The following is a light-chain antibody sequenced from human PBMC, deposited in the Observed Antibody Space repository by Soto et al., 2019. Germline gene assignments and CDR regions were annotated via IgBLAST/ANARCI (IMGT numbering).Light chain of an antibody. CDR1: QNINDN. V-gene: IGKV3-15*01. CDR3: QQYHDWPRFT. J-gene: IGKJ2*01. Sequence: EIVMTQSPATLSVSPGESATLSCRASQNINDNLAWYQHKPGQSPILLISAAFARAPGISARFRGSGSGTEFALTISSLQSEDFAIYFCQQYHDWPRFTFGQGTKLQMK. CDR2: AAF.